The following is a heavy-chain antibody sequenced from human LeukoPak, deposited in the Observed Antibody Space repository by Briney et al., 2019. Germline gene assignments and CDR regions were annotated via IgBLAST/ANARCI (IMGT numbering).Heavy chain of an antibody. J-gene: IGHJ5*02. V-gene: IGHV4-34*01. Sequence: PSETLSLTCAVYGGSFSGYYWSWIRQPPGKGLEWIGEINHSGSTNYNPSLKSRVTISVDTSKNQFSLKLSSVTAADTAVYYCARPAYLPSSGWYVRGHWFDPWGQGTLVTVSS. CDR1: GGSFSGYY. D-gene: IGHD6-19*01. CDR3: ARPAYLPSSGWYVRGHWFDP. CDR2: INHSGST.